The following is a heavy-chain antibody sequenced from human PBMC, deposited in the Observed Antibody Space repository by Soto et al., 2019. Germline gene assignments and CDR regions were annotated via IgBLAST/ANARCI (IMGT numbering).Heavy chain of an antibody. D-gene: IGHD3-22*01. CDR2: INAGNGNT. CDR1: GYTFTSYA. V-gene: IGHV1-3*01. Sequence: GASVKVSCKASGYTFTSYAMHWVRQAPGQRLEWMGWINAGNGNTKYSQKFQGRVTITRDTSASTAYMELSSLRSEDTAVYYCARDYYYDSSGPPGYYGMDVWGQGTTVTVSS. CDR3: ARDYYYDSSGPPGYYGMDV. J-gene: IGHJ6*02.